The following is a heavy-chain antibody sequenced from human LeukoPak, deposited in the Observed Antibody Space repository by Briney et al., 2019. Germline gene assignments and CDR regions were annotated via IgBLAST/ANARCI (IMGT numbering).Heavy chain of an antibody. V-gene: IGHV4-39*01. Sequence: SETLSLTCTVSDGSINSSTYYWGWIRQPPGKGLEWIGSIYYSGSIYYNPSLKSRVTISVDTSKNQFSLKLSSVTAADTAVYYCVRGFRLQNAFDIWGQGTMVTVSS. CDR1: DGSINSSTYY. D-gene: IGHD3-9*01. J-gene: IGHJ3*02. CDR2: IYYSGSI. CDR3: VRGFRLQNAFDI.